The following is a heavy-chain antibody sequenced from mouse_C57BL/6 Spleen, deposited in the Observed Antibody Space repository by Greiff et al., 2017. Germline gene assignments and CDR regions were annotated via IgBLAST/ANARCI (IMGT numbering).Heavy chain of an antibody. CDR1: GFTFSDYG. J-gene: IGHJ4*01. D-gene: IGHD2-12*01. Sequence: EVKLVESGGGLVKPGGSLKLSCAASGFTFSDYGMHWVRQAPEKGLEWVAYISSGSSTIYYADTVKGRFTISIDNAKNTLFLQMTSLRSEDTAMYYCARLRRDYYAMDYWGQGTSVTVSS. CDR2: ISSGSSTI. CDR3: ARLRRDYYAMDY. V-gene: IGHV5-17*01.